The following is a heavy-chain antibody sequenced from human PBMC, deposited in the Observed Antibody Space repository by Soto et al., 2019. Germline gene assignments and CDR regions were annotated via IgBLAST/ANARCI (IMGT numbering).Heavy chain of an antibody. CDR2: IIVGGGNT. J-gene: IGHJ3*01. D-gene: IGHD2-15*01. Sequence: QMQVVQSGPEVKTPGTSVRVSCKTSGLTFSNSAVQWVRQARGQRLEWIGWIIVGGGNTNYAQHLQGRLTITRDMSTITAYMELSSLGSEDTAVYYCAAELYSGGSCCSFDVWGQVTEVTVSS. CDR3: AAELYSGGSCCSFDV. V-gene: IGHV1-58*01. CDR1: GLTFSNSA.